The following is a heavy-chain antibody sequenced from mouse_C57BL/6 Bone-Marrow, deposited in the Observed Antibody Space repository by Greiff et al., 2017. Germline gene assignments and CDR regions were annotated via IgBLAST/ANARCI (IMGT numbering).Heavy chain of an antibody. D-gene: IGHD2-4*01. CDR2: IYPSDSET. CDR1: GYTFTSYW. V-gene: IGHV1-61*01. J-gene: IGHJ4*01. CDR3: ARSDYGGTGYAMDY. Sequence: QVQLQQPGAELVRPGSSVKLSCKASGYTFTSYWMDWVKQRPGQGLEWIGNIYPSDSETHYNPKFKDKATLTVDKSSSTAYMQLSSLTSEDSAVYYCARSDYGGTGYAMDYWGQGTSVTVSS.